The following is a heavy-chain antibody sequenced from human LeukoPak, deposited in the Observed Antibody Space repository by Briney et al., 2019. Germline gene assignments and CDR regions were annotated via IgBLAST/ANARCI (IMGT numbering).Heavy chain of an antibody. CDR3: ASLYCGGDCPWNAFDI. J-gene: IGHJ3*02. CDR1: GGTFSSYA. D-gene: IGHD2-21*02. CDR2: IIPIFGTA. V-gene: IGHV1-69*13. Sequence: GASVKVSCKASGGTFSSYAISWVRQAPGQGLEWMGGIIPIFGTANYAQKFQGRVTITADESTSTAHMELSSLRSEDTAVYYCASLYCGGDCPWNAFDIWGQGTMVTVSS.